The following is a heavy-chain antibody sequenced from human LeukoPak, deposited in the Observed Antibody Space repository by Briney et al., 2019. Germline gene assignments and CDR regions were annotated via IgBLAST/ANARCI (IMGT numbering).Heavy chain of an antibody. V-gene: IGHV1-69*13. CDR1: GGTFSSYA. D-gene: IGHD3-9*01. Sequence: SVKVSCKASGGTFSSYAISWVRQAPGQGLEWMGGIIPIFGTANYAQKFQGRVTITADESTSTAYMELSSPRSEDTAVYYCATELRYFDWFRNNWFDPWGQGTLVTVSS. J-gene: IGHJ5*02. CDR3: ATELRYFDWFRNNWFDP. CDR2: IIPIFGTA.